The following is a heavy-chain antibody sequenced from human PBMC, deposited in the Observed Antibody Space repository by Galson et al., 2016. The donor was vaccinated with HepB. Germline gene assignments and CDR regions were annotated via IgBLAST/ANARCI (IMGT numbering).Heavy chain of an antibody. CDR2: IYHTGTT. D-gene: IGHD3-10*01. Sequence: TLSLTCTVSGGSIRSDGYFWSWIRQHPGKGLEWNGYIYHTGTTYYNPSLKSRVTISVDRSNNQFSLEVNSATAADTAVYYCARDSVQFRGSDYWGRGTLVIVSS. CDR3: ARDSVQFRGSDY. CDR1: GGSIRSDGYF. J-gene: IGHJ4*02. V-gene: IGHV4-31*03.